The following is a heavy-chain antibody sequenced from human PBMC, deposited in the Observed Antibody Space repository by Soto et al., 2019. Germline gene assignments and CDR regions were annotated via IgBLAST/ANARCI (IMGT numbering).Heavy chain of an antibody. CDR3: ARDHRGGTDAFDI. J-gene: IGHJ3*02. CDR1: GYTFTSFG. CDR2: ISAYNVNT. D-gene: IGHD2-15*01. V-gene: IGHV1-18*01. Sequence: QVQLVQSGAEVKKPGASVKVSCKASGYTFTSFGISWVQQAPGQGLEWMGWISAYNVNTNYAENLQGRVTMTTDTPTSTAYMELRSLRSDATAVYYCARDHRGGTDAFDIWGQGTMVTASS.